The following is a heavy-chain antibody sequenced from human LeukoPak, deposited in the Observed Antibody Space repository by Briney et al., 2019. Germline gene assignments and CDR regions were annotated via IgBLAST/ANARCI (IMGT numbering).Heavy chain of an antibody. CDR3: TSWGDTTAGYFQR. Sequence: PGGSLRLSCVGSGFAFNRCWMNWVRQAPGKGLEWVAHINPDGRDTYYVDSVKGRFTISRDNAQNSMYLQMNSLRVEDTAVYYCTSWGDTTAGYFQRWGQGTLVTVSS. V-gene: IGHV3-7*01. CDR1: GFAFNRCW. J-gene: IGHJ1*01. D-gene: IGHD2-21*02. CDR2: INPDGRDT.